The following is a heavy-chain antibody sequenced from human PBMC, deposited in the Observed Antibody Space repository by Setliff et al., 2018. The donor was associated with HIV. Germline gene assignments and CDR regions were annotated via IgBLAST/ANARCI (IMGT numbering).Heavy chain of an antibody. D-gene: IGHD6-13*01. CDR3: ARGRGSSSSWPIDY. Sequence: SETLSLTCAVSGGSINSSGYSWSWIRQPPGKGLEWIGYIYHSGSAIYNPSLNSRVIISVDRSKNQFSLKLNSVTAADTAVYFCARGRGSSSSWPIDYWGQGTLVTVSS. V-gene: IGHV4-30-2*01. J-gene: IGHJ4*02. CDR2: IYHSGSA. CDR1: GGSINSSGYS.